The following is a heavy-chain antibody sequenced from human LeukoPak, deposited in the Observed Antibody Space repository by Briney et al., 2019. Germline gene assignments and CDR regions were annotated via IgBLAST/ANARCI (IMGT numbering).Heavy chain of an antibody. CDR1: GFTFSSYW. CDR3: ARVSILNLGELSEAFDI. V-gene: IGHV3-7*05. J-gene: IGHJ3*02. Sequence: GGSLRLSCVASGFTFSSYWMTWVRQAPGKGLEWVANINQDGSEKYYLDSVKGRFTISRDNAKNSLYLQMNSLRAGDTAVYFCARVSILNLGELSEAFDIWGQGTMVTVSS. CDR2: INQDGSEK. D-gene: IGHD3-16*02.